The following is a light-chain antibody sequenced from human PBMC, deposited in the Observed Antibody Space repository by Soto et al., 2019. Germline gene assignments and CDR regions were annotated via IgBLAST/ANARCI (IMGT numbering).Light chain of an antibody. CDR3: LQDYNYPRT. Sequence: ATQMAQSPSSLSASVGDRVSITCRASQAIRNDLAWYQQKPGEAPKLLIYAASSLQSGVPSRFSGRGSGTEFTLTISSLQPEDFATYYCLQDYNYPRTFGQGTKVDI. CDR1: QAIRND. CDR2: AAS. V-gene: IGKV1-6*01. J-gene: IGKJ1*01.